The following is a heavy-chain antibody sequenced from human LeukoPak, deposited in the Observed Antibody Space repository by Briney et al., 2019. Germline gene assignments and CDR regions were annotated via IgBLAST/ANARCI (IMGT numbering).Heavy chain of an antibody. D-gene: IGHD7-27*01. V-gene: IGHV4-4*02. J-gene: IGHJ4*02. CDR1: GGSITSTNW. CDR3: AREKLGIGRVFDY. Sequence: SGTLSLTCGVSGGSITSTNWWSWVRQPPGQGLEWIGEISLSGLTNYNPSLKSRVTMALDKSKNHLSLNLTSVTAADTAVYYCAREKLGIGRVFDYWGQGTLVTVSS. CDR2: ISLSGLT.